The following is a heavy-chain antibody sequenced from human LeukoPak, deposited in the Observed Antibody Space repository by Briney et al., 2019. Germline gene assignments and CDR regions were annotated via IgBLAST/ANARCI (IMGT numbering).Heavy chain of an antibody. Sequence: ASVKVSCKASGYTFSNYDINWVRQATGQGLEWMGWFNPNSGNTGYAQKFEDRLTITVDNSISTAYMELKSLKSEDTAVYFCARNFGDPYWGQGTLVTVSS. D-gene: IGHD3-16*01. J-gene: IGHJ4*02. CDR2: FNPNSGNT. CDR1: GYTFSNYD. CDR3: ARNFGDPY. V-gene: IGHV1-8*03.